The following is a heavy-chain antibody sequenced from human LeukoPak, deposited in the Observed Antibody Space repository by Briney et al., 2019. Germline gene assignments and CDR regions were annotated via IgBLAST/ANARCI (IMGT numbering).Heavy chain of an antibody. CDR3: ARKATTGPTKAAFDI. Sequence: SETLSLTCAVSGYSISSSNYWAWIRQPPGKGLEWIGHIYYSGGIYYNPSLKSRVTMSVDTSKNQFSLKLSSVTAVDTAVYYCARKATTGPTKAAFDIWGQGTMVTVSS. CDR2: IYYSGGI. V-gene: IGHV4-28*05. D-gene: IGHD4-17*01. J-gene: IGHJ3*02. CDR1: GYSISSSNY.